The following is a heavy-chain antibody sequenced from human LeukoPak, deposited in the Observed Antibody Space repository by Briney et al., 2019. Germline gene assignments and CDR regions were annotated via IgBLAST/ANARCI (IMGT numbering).Heavy chain of an antibody. CDR1: GGSINSFY. D-gene: IGHD6-13*01. CDR2: IYYSGST. V-gene: IGHV4-59*12. CDR3: ARSPYSSSWYPFAP. Sequence: PSETLSLTCSVSGGSINSFYWSWIRQSPGKGLEWIGYIYYSGSTNYNPSLKSRVTMSVDTSKNQFSLKLTSVTAADTAVYYCARSPYSSSWYPFAPWGQGTLVTVSS. J-gene: IGHJ5*02.